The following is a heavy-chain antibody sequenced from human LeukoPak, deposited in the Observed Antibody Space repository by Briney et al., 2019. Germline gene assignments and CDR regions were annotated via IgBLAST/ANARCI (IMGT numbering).Heavy chain of an antibody. J-gene: IGHJ2*01. D-gene: IGHD7-27*01. CDR1: GLTFSSYG. CDR2: INHSGST. Sequence: GSLRLSCAASGLTFSSYGMSWVRQAPGRGLEWIGEINHSGSTNYNPSLKSRVTISVDTSKNQFSLKLSSVTAADTAVYYCARGGTGDRWYFDLWGRGTLVTVSS. V-gene: IGHV4-34*01. CDR3: ARGGTGDRWYFDL.